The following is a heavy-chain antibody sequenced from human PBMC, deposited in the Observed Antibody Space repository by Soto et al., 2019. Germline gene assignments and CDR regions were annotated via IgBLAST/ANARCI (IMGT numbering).Heavy chain of an antibody. CDR1: GFTFNNYA. J-gene: IGHJ4*02. CDR2: IGGSGDSA. D-gene: IGHD2-8*02. CDR3: AKPRPGSAYLFDY. Sequence: GSLRLSCAAFGFTFNNYAMSWVRQAPGKGLEWVSTIGGSGDSAYYADSVKGRFSISRDNSKNTLYLQMNSLRAEDTAVHYCAKPRPGSAYLFDYWGQGTLVTVSS. V-gene: IGHV3-23*01.